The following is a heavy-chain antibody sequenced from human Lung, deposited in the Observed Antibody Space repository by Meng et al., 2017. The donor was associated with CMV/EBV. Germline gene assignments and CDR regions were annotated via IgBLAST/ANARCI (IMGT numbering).Heavy chain of an antibody. CDR2: IIPISATP. J-gene: IGHJ4*02. D-gene: IGHD3-10*01. V-gene: IGHV1-69*05. CDR3: ARGGPEAGGEMPTRGFDH. CDR1: CSSYA. Sequence: CSSYALGWVRQAPGQGLEWMGGIIPISATPNYPQKFQGRVTITTDESTTTAYMELSSLRSEDTGVYYCARGGPEAGGEMPTRGFDHWGPGTLVTVSS.